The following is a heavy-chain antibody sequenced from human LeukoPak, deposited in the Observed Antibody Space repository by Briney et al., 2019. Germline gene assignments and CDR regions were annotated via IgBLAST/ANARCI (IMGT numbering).Heavy chain of an antibody. CDR2: INPNSGGT. V-gene: IGHV1-2*02. Sequence: ASVKASCKASGYTFTGYYMHWVRQAPGQGLEWVGWINPNSGGTNYAQKFQGRVTMTRDTSISTAYMELSRLRSDDTAVYYCARGGVRGVIYFDYWGQGTLVTVSS. D-gene: IGHD3-10*01. J-gene: IGHJ4*02. CDR1: GYTFTGYY. CDR3: ARGGVRGVIYFDY.